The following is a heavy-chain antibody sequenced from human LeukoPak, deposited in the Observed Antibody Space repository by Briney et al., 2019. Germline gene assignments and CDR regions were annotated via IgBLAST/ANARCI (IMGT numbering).Heavy chain of an antibody. CDR1: GFTFSSYA. CDR3: ARDSGYSSGWFFDY. V-gene: IGHV3-30-3*01. Sequence: GGSLRLSCAASGFTFSSYAMHWVRQAPGKGLEWVAVISYDGSNKYYADSVKGRFTISRDNSKNTLYLQMNSLRAEDTAVYYCARDSGYSSGWFFDYWGQGTLVTVSS. D-gene: IGHD6-19*01. J-gene: IGHJ4*02. CDR2: ISYDGSNK.